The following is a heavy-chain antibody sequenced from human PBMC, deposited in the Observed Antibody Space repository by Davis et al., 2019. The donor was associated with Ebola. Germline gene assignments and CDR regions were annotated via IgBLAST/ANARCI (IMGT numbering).Heavy chain of an antibody. CDR1: GYTFTSYY. CDR2: IVVGSGNT. Sequence: SVKVSCKASGYTFTSYYMHWVRQARGQRLEWIGWIVVGSGNTNYAQKFQGRVTITRDMSTSTSYLDLSNLRSEDTAVYYCAASAGTVGKFDYWDQGTLVTVSS. J-gene: IGHJ4*01. D-gene: IGHD1-14*01. V-gene: IGHV1-58*02. CDR3: AASAGTVGKFDY.